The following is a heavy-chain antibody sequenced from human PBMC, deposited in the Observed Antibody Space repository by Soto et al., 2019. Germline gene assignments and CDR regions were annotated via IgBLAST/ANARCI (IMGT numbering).Heavy chain of an antibody. V-gene: IGHV3-23*01. CDR2: ISCSGGST. J-gene: IGHJ3*02. Sequence: GGSLRLSCSASGFTFRNYAMHWVRQAPGKGLEWVSAISCSGGSTYYADSVKGRFTISRDSSKNTLYLQMNSLRAEDTAVYCCAKGNSWSPALVLDIWGQGTMVTVSS. CDR1: GFTFRNYA. CDR3: AKGNSWSPALVLDI. D-gene: IGHD1-7*01.